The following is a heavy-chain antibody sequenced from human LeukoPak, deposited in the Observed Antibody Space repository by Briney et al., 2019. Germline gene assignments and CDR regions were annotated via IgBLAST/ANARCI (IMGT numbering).Heavy chain of an antibody. CDR2: INPNSGGT. Sequence: ASVKVPCKASGYTFTGYYMHWVRRAPGQGLEWMGWINPNSGGTNYAQKFQGRVTMTRDTSISTAYMELSRLRSDDTAVYYCARFTRLGVVAATPALDVWGQGTTVTVSS. J-gene: IGHJ6*02. CDR1: GYTFTGYY. V-gene: IGHV1-2*02. D-gene: IGHD2-15*01. CDR3: ARFTRLGVVAATPALDV.